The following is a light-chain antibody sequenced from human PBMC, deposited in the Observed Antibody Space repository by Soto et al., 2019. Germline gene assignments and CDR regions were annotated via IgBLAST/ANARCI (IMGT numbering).Light chain of an antibody. CDR3: QQYGSSPLT. CDR2: GAS. V-gene: IGKV3-20*01. J-gene: IGKJ4*01. Sequence: EIVLTQSPDTLSLSPGERATLSCRASQSVSTSNLAWYQQRPGQAPRLLIYGASRRATGIPDRFSGSGSGTDFTLTISRLEPEDFAVYYCQQYGSSPLTFGGGTKVDIK. CDR1: QSVSTSN.